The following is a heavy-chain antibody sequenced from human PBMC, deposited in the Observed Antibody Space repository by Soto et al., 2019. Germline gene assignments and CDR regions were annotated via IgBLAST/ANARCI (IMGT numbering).Heavy chain of an antibody. J-gene: IGHJ6*02. D-gene: IGHD3-3*01. Sequence: QVQLVESGGGVVQPGRSLRLSCAASGFTFSSYAMHWVRQAPGKGLEWVAVISYDGSNKYYADSVKGRFTISRDNSKNSLYLQMNSLRAEDTAVYYCARAIFGVVIPYYYYYGMDVWGQGTTVTVSS. CDR3: ARAIFGVVIPYYYYYGMDV. CDR2: ISYDGSNK. V-gene: IGHV3-30-3*01. CDR1: GFTFSSYA.